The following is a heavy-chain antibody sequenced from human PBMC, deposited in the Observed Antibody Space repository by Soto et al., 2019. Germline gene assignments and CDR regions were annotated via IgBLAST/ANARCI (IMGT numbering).Heavy chain of an antibody. CDR1: GGSVSSGSYY. Sequence: SETLSLTCTVSGGSVSSGSYYWSWIRQPPGKGLEWIGYIYYSGSTNYNPSLKSRVTISVDTSKNQFSLKLSSVTAADTAVYYCARDFPRRLGYYYYGMDVWGQGTTVTVSS. CDR3: ARDFPRRLGYYYYGMDV. J-gene: IGHJ6*02. CDR2: IYYSGST. V-gene: IGHV4-61*01.